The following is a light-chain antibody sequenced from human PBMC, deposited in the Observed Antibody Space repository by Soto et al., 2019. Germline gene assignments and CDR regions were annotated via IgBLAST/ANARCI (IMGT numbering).Light chain of an antibody. CDR1: QGISTW. J-gene: IGKJ5*01. CDR3: QQVNSFPPT. V-gene: IGKV1D-12*01. CDR2: AAS. Sequence: DIQMTQSPSSVSASVGDRVTITCRASQGISTWLAWYQQKPGKAPQLLIYAASSLKSGVPSRFSGSESGTDLTLTISILQPEDFATYYCQQVNSFPPTFGQGTRLEIK.